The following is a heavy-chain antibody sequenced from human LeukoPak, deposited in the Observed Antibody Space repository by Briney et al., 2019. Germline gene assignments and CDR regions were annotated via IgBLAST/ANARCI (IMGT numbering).Heavy chain of an antibody. V-gene: IGHV1-46*01. CDR1: GYTFTSYY. CDR3: ARDDSIFDWFDLPHVCCWNY. CDR2: INPSGGCT. J-gene: IGHJ4*02. D-gene: IGHD3-9*01. Sequence: ASVKVSCKASGYTFTSYYMHWVRQALGQGLEWMGIINPSGGCTSYAQKFQGRVTMTRDTSTSTVYMELSSLRSEDTAVYHCARDDSIFDWFDLPHVCCWNYWGQVTLVTVSS.